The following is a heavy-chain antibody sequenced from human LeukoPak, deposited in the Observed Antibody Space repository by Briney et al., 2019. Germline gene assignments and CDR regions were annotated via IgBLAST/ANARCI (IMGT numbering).Heavy chain of an antibody. D-gene: IGHD4/OR15-4a*01. J-gene: IGHJ4*02. CDR3: AKDRWTMVVRDLDN. Sequence: QPGGSLRLSCAASGFTFSTYAMSWVRQAPGKGLEWVSGISGSGDRTYYADSVKGRFTISRDNSKNTVYLQLNSLRAEDTALYYCAKDRWTMVVRDLDNWGLGTLVTVSS. CDR2: ISGSGDRT. CDR1: GFTFSTYA. V-gene: IGHV3-23*01.